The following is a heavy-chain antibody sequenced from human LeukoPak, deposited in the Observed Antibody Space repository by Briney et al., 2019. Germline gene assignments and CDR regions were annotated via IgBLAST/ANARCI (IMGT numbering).Heavy chain of an antibody. J-gene: IGHJ3*02. CDR3: ARGVVDDFWSGLDRAFDI. V-gene: IGHV4-34*01. Sequence: SETLSLTCTVSGGSISSYYWSWIRQPPGKGLEWIGEINHSGSTNYNPSLKSRVTISVDTSKNQFSLKLSSVTAADTAVYYCARGVVDDFWSGLDRAFDIWGQGTMVTVSS. D-gene: IGHD3-3*01. CDR1: GGSISSYY. CDR2: INHSGST.